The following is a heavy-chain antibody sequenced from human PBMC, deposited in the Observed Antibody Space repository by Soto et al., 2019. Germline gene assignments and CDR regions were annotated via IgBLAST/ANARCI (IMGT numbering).Heavy chain of an antibody. CDR1: GFSFSTSW. D-gene: IGHD2-21*01. J-gene: IGHJ4*02. V-gene: IGHV3-7*01. Sequence: PGGSLRLSCAASGFSFSTSWMSWVRQAPGKGLEWVANIKRDGSENYYVDSVKGRFTISRDNAKNSLFLQMNSLRAEDTAVYYCVRVYCAGGCYLDFWGQGTLVTVSS. CDR3: VRVYCAGGCYLDF. CDR2: IKRDGSEN.